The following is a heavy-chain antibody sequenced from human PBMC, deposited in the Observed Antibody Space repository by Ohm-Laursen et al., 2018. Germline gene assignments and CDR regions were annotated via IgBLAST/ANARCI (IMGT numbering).Heavy chain of an antibody. CDR3: GKGRSGGTGQGYWFDP. Sequence: SLRLSCTASGFSFSSYAMSWVRQAPGKGLEWVSIVTGSGSSTYYTDSVKGRFTISRDNSKNKLYLQMNSLRVEDTAVYDCGKGRSGGTGQGYWFDPWGQGTLVTVSS. CDR2: VTGSGSST. V-gene: IGHV3-23*01. D-gene: IGHD3-10*01. CDR1: GFSFSSYA. J-gene: IGHJ5*02.